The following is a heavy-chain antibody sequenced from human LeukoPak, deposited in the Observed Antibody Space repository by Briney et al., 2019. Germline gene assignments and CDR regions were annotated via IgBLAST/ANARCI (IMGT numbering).Heavy chain of an antibody. Sequence: SGGSLRLSCAASGFTFSSYSMNWVRQAPGKGLEWVSSISSSSASILYADSVKGRFTISRDNAKNSLFLQMNSLRAEDTAVYYCARVDYDVSSGYQTYFDYWGQGTLVTVSS. J-gene: IGHJ4*02. CDR3: ARVDYDVSSGYQTYFDY. V-gene: IGHV3-21*01. D-gene: IGHD3-9*01. CDR2: ISSSSASI. CDR1: GFTFSSYS.